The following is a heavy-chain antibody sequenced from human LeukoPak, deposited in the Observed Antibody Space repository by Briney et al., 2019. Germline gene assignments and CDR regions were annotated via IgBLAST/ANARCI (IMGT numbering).Heavy chain of an antibody. V-gene: IGHV4-59*01. J-gene: IGHJ4*02. CDR3: ARGRWQQLVSG. CDR1: GGSISGYY. Sequence: PSETLSLTCTVSGGSISGYYWSWIRQPPGKGLEWIGYIYYSGSTNYNPSLKSRVTISVDTSKNQFSLKLSSVTAADTAVYYCARGRWQQLVSGWGQGTLVTVSS. CDR2: IYYSGST. D-gene: IGHD6-13*01.